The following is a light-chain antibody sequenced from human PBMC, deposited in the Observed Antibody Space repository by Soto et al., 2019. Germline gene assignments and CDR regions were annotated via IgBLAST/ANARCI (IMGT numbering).Light chain of an antibody. J-gene: IGKJ4*01. Sequence: DIQMTQSPSSLSASVGDRVTITRRASQSISSYLNWYQQKPGKAPKLLIYAASSLQSGVPSRFSGSGSGTDFTLTISSLQPEDFATYYCQQSYSTPRVFGGGTKVEIK. CDR3: QQSYSTPRV. CDR2: AAS. CDR1: QSISSY. V-gene: IGKV1-39*01.